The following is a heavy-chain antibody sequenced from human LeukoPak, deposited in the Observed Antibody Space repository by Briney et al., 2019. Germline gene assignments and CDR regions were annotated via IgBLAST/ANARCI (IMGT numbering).Heavy chain of an antibody. V-gene: IGHV3-30*04. CDR1: GFTFSSYS. D-gene: IGHD3-9*01. CDR2: ISYDGSNK. Sequence: GGSLRLSCAASGFTFSSYSMHWVRQAPGKGLEWVAVISYDGSNKYYADSVKGRFTISRDNSKNTLYLQMNSLRVEDTAVYYCAKAVRYFDWPLDYWGQGTLVTVSS. J-gene: IGHJ4*02. CDR3: AKAVRYFDWPLDY.